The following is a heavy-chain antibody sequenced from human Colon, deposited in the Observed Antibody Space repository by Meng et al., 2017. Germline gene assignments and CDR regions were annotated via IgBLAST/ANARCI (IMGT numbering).Heavy chain of an antibody. J-gene: IGHJ1*01. Sequence: QVQRVPSGAEVKKPGASLKVSCKASGFTFTTYYMHWVRQAPGQGLEWMGIINPSGGNTGYPQKFQGRVTMTRDTATSTVYMELSSLTSEDTAVYYCAASGSNLLRYLYHWGQGTLVTVSS. CDR3: AASGSNLLRYLYH. V-gene: IGHV1-46*01. CDR1: GFTFTTYY. CDR2: INPSGGNT. D-gene: IGHD1-26*01.